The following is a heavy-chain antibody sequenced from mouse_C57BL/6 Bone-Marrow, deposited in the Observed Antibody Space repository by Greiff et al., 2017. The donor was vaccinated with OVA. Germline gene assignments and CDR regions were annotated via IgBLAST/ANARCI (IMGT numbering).Heavy chain of an antibody. Sequence: EVKLVESEGGLVQPGSSMKLSCTASGFTFSDYYMAWVRQVPEKGLEWVANINYDGSSTYYLDSLKSRFIISRDNAKNILYLQMSSLKSEDTATYYCARDTDFDDWGQGTTLTVSS. CDR2: INYDGSST. J-gene: IGHJ2*01. V-gene: IGHV5-16*01. CDR1: GFTFSDYY. CDR3: ARDTDFDD.